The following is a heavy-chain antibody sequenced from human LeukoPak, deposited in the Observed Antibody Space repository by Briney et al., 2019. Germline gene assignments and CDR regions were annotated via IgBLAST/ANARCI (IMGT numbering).Heavy chain of an antibody. CDR2: ISGSGGST. D-gene: IGHD3-22*01. J-gene: IGHJ4*02. CDR3: AKGLEKVVVASYLDY. Sequence: GASLRLSCAASGFTFSSYAMSWVRQAPGKELEWVSVISGSGGSTYYADSVKGRFTISRDNSKNTLYLQMNSLRAEDTAVYYCAKGLEKVVVASYLDYWGQGTLVTVSS. CDR1: GFTFSSYA. V-gene: IGHV3-23*01.